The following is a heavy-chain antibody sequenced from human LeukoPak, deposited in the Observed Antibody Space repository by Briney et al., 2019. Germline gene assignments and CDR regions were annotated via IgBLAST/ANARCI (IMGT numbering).Heavy chain of an antibody. D-gene: IGHD4-23*01. V-gene: IGHV3-7*01. CDR1: GFTFSDYD. CDR3: AREWYDYGGDSGDAYGY. J-gene: IGHJ4*02. Sequence: GGSLRLSCSASGFTFSDYDMNWVRRAPGKGLEWVANIKQDGSEKYYVDSVKGRFTISRDNAKNSLYLQMNSLRAEDTAVYYCAREWYDYGGDSGDAYGYWGQGTLVTVSS. CDR2: IKQDGSEK.